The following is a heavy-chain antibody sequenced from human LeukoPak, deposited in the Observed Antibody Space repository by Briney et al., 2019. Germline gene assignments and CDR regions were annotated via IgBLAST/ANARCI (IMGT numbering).Heavy chain of an antibody. Sequence: GRSLRLSCAASGFTFSSYAMHWVRQAPGKGLEWVAVIPYDGSNKYYADSVKGRFTISRDNSKNTLYLQMNSLRAEDTAVYYCARDSYYYGSGSYLVSDYWGQGTLVTVSS. D-gene: IGHD3-10*01. V-gene: IGHV3-30*04. CDR2: IPYDGSNK. CDR1: GFTFSSYA. J-gene: IGHJ4*02. CDR3: ARDSYYYGSGSYLVSDY.